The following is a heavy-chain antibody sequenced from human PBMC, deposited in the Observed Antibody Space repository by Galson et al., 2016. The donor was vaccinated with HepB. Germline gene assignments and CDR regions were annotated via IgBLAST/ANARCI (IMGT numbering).Heavy chain of an antibody. V-gene: IGHV4-31*03. Sequence: TLSLTCTVSGVSIITDGYYWSWIRQHSGQGLEWIGYIYYSGSAYYSPSLQSRVTISVDTSKSQFSLKLTSVTAAATAVYHCARGIGDNSAYHTEAWFDPWGQGSLVTVTS. J-gene: IGHJ5*02. CDR3: ARGIGDNSAYHTEAWFDP. D-gene: IGHD3-22*01. CDR1: GVSIITDGYY. CDR2: IYYSGSA.